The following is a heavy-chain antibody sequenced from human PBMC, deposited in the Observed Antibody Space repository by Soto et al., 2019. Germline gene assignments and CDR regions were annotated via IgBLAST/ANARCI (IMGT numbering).Heavy chain of an antibody. CDR1: GDSVSSNSAA. V-gene: IGHV6-1*01. CDR2: AYYRSKWYN. Sequence: PSQTLSLTCAISGDSVSSNSAAWNWIRQSPSRGLEWLGRAYYRSKWYNDYAVSVKSRITINPDTSKNQFSLQLNSVTPEDTAVYYCARDRYYDSSGYYHGPGMDVWGQGTTVTVSS. J-gene: IGHJ6*02. D-gene: IGHD3-22*01. CDR3: ARDRYYDSSGYYHGPGMDV.